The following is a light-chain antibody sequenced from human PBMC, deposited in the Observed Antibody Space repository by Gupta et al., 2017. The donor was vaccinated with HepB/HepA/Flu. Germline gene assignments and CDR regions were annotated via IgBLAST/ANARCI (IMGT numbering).Light chain of an antibody. CDR2: EIS. J-gene: IGKJ4*01. Sequence: EIVLTQSPATLSLSPGDRATLSCRASQTVSTYLAWYQQKPGQSPRLLIYEISNRATGIPARFSGSGSGTDFTLTISSLEPEDFAVYYCQQHSNWQLTFGGGTKVEIK. V-gene: IGKV3-11*01. CDR3: QQHSNWQLT. CDR1: QTVSTY.